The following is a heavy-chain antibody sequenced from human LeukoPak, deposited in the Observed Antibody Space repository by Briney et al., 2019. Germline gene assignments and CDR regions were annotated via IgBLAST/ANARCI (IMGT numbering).Heavy chain of an antibody. J-gene: IGHJ5*01. CDR1: GDSISSYH. CDR2: ISYSGST. Sequence: PSETLSLTCTVSGDSISSYHWSWIRQPPGKGLEWIGYISYSGSTNYNPSLKSRVTISVNTSKNQFSLKLSSVTAADTAVYYCARHARSTFSTSWYDSWGQGTLVTVSS. V-gene: IGHV4-59*08. D-gene: IGHD2-2*01. CDR3: ARHARSTFSTSWYDS.